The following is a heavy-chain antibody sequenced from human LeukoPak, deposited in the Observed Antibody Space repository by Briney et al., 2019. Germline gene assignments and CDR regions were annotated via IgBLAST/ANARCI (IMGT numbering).Heavy chain of an antibody. CDR3: AKAAQLGYYYYGMDV. D-gene: IGHD1-1*01. J-gene: IGHJ6*02. CDR2: ITSSGGST. Sequence: GGSLRLSCAASGFTFSSYAMSWVRQSPGKGLEWVSTITSSGGSTYYADSVKGRFTISRDKSKSTVYLQMNSLRAEDTAVYYCAKAAQLGYYYYGMDVWGQGTTVTVSS. CDR1: GFTFSSYA. V-gene: IGHV3-23*01.